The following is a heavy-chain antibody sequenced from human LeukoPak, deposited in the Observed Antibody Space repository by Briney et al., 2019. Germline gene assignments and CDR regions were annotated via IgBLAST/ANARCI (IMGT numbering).Heavy chain of an antibody. V-gene: IGHV3-30*04. J-gene: IGHJ4*02. CDR3: ARDTGGLAKEDYFDY. D-gene: IGHD3-10*01. CDR1: GFTFSSYA. CDR2: ISYDGSNK. Sequence: PGGYLRLSCAASGFTFSSYAMHWVRQAPGKGLEWVAVISYDGSNKYYADSVKGRFTISRDNSKNTLYLQMNSLRAEDTAVYYCARDTGGLAKEDYFDYWGQGTLVTVSS.